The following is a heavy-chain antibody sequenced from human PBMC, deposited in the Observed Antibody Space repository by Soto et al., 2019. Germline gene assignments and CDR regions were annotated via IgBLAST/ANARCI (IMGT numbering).Heavy chain of an antibody. CDR3: ARDKQLGDNYYGMDV. Sequence: GASVKVSCKASGGTFSSYAISWVRQAPGQGLEWMGGIIPIFGTANYAQKFQGRVTITADESTSTAHMELSSLRSDDTAIYYCARDKQLGDNYYGMDVWGQGTTVTVSS. CDR2: IIPIFGTA. V-gene: IGHV1-69*13. D-gene: IGHD6-6*01. J-gene: IGHJ6*02. CDR1: GGTFSSYA.